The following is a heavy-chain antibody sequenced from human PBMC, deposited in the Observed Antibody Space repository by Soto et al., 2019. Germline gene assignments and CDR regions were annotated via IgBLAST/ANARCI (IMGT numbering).Heavy chain of an antibody. D-gene: IGHD1-7*01. V-gene: IGHV2-5*02. CDR3: AHSDNWNFALDY. Sequence: QITLKESGPSLVKPTQTLTLTCTFSGFSLSTSGVGVGWIRQPPGKALEWLALIYWDDDKRYSPSLKSRLTITQDTSNNQVVRTMTNIDPVDTATYYCAHSDNWNFALDYWGQGTLVTVSS. CDR2: IYWDDDK. CDR1: GFSLSTSGVG. J-gene: IGHJ4*02.